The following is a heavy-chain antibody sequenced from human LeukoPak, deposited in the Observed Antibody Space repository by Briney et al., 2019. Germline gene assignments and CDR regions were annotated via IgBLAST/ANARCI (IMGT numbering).Heavy chain of an antibody. CDR1: GFTFSAFG. CDR2: IRHDGSNG. D-gene: IGHD6-19*01. Sequence: GGSLRLSCAASGFTFSAFGMHWVRQAPGQGLEWVAFIRHDGSNGYYADSVKDRFTISRDNSKNTLYLLMNSLRAEDTAVYYCATSGWWGYFDYWGQGTLVTVSS. CDR3: ATSGWWGYFDY. V-gene: IGHV3-30*02. J-gene: IGHJ4*02.